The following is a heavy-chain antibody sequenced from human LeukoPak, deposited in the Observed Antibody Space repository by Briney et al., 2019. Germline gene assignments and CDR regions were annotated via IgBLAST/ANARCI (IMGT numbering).Heavy chain of an antibody. CDR2: INPSGGST. J-gene: IGHJ5*02. CDR3: AKSGGYDVGNWFDP. CDR1: GYTFTTYY. Sequence: ASVKVSCKASGYTFTTYYMHWVRQAPGQGLEWMGIINPSGGSTGYAQRFQGGVTMTRDMSTSTVYMELSSLRSEDTAVYYCAKSGGYDVGNWFDPWGQGTLVIVSS. D-gene: IGHD3-3*01. V-gene: IGHV1-46*01.